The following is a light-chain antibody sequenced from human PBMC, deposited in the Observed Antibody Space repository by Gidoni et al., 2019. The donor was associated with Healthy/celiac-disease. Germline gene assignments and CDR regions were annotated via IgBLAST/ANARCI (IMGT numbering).Light chain of an antibody. CDR2: GAS. J-gene: IGKJ3*01. CDR1: QSVSSN. Sequence: EIVMTQSPATLSVSPGERATLSCRASQSVSSNLAWYQQKPGQAPRLLSYGASTRATGIPARFIGSGSGTEFTLTISSLQSEDFAVYYCQQYNNWPPLFTFGPGTKVDIK. V-gene: IGKV3-15*01. CDR3: QQYNNWPPLFT.